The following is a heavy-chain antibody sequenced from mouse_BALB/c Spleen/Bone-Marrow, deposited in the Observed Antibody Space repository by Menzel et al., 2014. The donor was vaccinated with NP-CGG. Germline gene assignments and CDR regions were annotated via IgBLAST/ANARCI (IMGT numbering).Heavy chain of an antibody. D-gene: IGHD2-14*01. CDR1: GYTFTDYY. Sequence: EVQLQQSGPELVKPGASVKMSRKASGYTFTDYYMKWVKQSHGESLEWIGDINPINGDTFYNQKFKGKATLTVDKSSSTAYMQLDSLTSEDSAVYYCTMGVRLYWYFDVWGAGTTVTVSS. CDR2: INPINGDT. V-gene: IGHV1-26*01. J-gene: IGHJ1*01. CDR3: TMGVRLYWYFDV.